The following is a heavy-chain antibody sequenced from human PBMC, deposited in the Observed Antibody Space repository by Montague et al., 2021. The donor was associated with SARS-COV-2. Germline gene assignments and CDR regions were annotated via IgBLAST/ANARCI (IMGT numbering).Heavy chain of an antibody. D-gene: IGHD3-10*01. CDR1: GGSIGGTNYY. J-gene: IGHJ3*02. CDR3: AGHPPHSPSGNYLVPGGLEI. Sequence: SETLSLTCTVSGGSIGGTNYYWDWIRQSPGKGLEWIGNIFQSGGISYNPSLKSRVTISVDTSSNQFSLRLSSVTAADSAVYFCAGHPPHSPSGNYLVPGGLEIWGQGTMVTVSS. V-gene: IGHV4-39*01. CDR2: IFQSGGI.